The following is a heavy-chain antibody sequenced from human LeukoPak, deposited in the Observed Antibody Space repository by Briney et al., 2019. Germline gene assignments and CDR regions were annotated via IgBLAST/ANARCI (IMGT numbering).Heavy chain of an antibody. D-gene: IGHD5-12*01. CDR2: INPSGGST. J-gene: IGHJ4*02. CDR1: GYTFTSYY. V-gene: IGHV1-46*01. Sequence: EAPVKVSCKASGYTFTSYYMHWVRQAPGQGLEWMGIINPSGGSTSYAQKFQGRVTMTRDTSTSTVYMELSSLRSEDTAVYYCARERMSGYDFDYWGQGTLVTVSS. CDR3: ARERMSGYDFDY.